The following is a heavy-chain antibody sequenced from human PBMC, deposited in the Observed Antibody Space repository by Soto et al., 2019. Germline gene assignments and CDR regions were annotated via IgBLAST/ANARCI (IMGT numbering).Heavy chain of an antibody. D-gene: IGHD1-26*01. Sequence: GGSLRLSCAASGFTFSSYAMSWVRQAPGKGLEWVSAISGSGGSTYYADSVKGRFTISRDNSKNTLYLQMNSLRAEDTAVYYCAKSARGQLVGAPFDYWGQGTLVTVFS. CDR3: AKSARGQLVGAPFDY. CDR2: ISGSGGST. V-gene: IGHV3-23*01. CDR1: GFTFSSYA. J-gene: IGHJ4*02.